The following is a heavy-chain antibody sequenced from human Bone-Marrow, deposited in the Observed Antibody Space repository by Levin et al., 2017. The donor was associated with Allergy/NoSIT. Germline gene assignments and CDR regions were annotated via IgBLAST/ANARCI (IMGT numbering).Heavy chain of an antibody. CDR2: ISYDGSNK. CDR1: GFTFSSYG. CDR3: AKDASSGWVDY. V-gene: IGHV3-30*18. Sequence: GGSLRLSCAASGFTFSSYGMHWVRQAPGKGLEWVAVISYDGSNKYYADSVKGRFTISRDNSKNTLYLQMNSLRAEDTAVYYCAKDASSGWVDYWGQGTLVTVSS. J-gene: IGHJ4*02. D-gene: IGHD6-19*01.